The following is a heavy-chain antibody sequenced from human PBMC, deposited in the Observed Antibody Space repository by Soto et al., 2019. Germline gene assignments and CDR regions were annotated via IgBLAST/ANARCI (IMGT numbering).Heavy chain of an antibody. D-gene: IGHD6-13*01. V-gene: IGHV4-34*01. J-gene: IGHJ5*02. CDR3: ARRRHSSSWYQHRLLFDP. Sequence: PSETLSLTCAVYGGSFSGYYWSWIRQPPGKGLEWIGEINHSGSTNYNPSLKSRVTISVDTSKNQFSLKLSSVTAADTAVYYCARRRHSSSWYQHRLLFDPWLQGTLVTVSS. CDR2: INHSGST. CDR1: GGSFSGYY.